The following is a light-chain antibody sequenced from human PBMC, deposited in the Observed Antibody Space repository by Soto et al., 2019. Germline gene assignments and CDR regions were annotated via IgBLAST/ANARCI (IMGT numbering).Light chain of an antibody. CDR2: DNN. CDR3: ATWDSSLSGEV. V-gene: IGLV1-51*01. CDR1: SSNIGNNY. J-gene: IGLJ2*01. Sequence: QSVLTQPPSVSAAPGQKVSISCSGSSSNIGNNYVSWYQPLPGTAPKLLIYDNNKRPSGIPDRFSGSKSGTSATLGITGLQTGDEADYHCATWDSSLSGEVFGGGTKVTVL.